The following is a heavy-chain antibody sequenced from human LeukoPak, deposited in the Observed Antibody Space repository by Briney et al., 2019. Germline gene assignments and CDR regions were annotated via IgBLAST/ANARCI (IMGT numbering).Heavy chain of an antibody. J-gene: IGHJ4*02. CDR2: IYYSGST. CDR3: ARSTDTAMVKGGVIFDY. V-gene: IGHV4-4*02. Sequence: SETLSLTCAVSGGSISSSNWWSWVRQPPGKGLEWIGYIYYSGSTNYNPSLKSRVTISVDTSKNQFSLKLSSVTAAYTAVYYCARSTDTAMVKGGVIFDYWGQGTLVTVSS. CDR1: GGSISSSNW. D-gene: IGHD5-18*01.